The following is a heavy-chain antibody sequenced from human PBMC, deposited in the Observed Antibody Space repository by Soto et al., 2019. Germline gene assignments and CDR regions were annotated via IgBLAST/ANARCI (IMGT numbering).Heavy chain of an antibody. CDR2: IKEDGSKK. D-gene: IGHD3-10*01. CDR1: GLSFSDCW. V-gene: IGHV3-7*01. CDR3: GRPHDGSLYN. Sequence: EVQLVESGGGLVQPGGSLRLSCVASGLSFSDCWMSWVRQAPGKGLEWVANIKEDGSKKYYVDSVKGRFTISRDNAKNSLFLQMNSLRAEDTAVYYCGRPHDGSLYNWGQGTLVTVSS. J-gene: IGHJ4*02.